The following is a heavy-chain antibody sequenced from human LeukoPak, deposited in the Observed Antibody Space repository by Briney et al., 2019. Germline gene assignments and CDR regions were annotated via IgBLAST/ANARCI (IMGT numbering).Heavy chain of an antibody. D-gene: IGHD2-15*01. Sequence: ASVKVSCKASGYTFTNYGISWVRQAPGQGLERMGWVSAYADNTNYVQKVQGRVTMTTDTSTSTAYMELRSLRSDDTAVYYCARDCIGCHGFDHWGQGTLVTVS. V-gene: IGHV1-18*01. CDR1: GYTFTNYG. CDR2: VSAYADNT. J-gene: IGHJ4*02. CDR3: ARDCIGCHGFDH.